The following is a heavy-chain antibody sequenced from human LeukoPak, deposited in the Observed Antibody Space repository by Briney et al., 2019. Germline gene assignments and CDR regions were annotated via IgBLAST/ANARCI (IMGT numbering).Heavy chain of an antibody. CDR3: AKSPRGETTYTDY. CDR1: GFTFDDYA. D-gene: IGHD3-16*01. J-gene: IGHJ4*02. CDR2: ISWNSGSI. V-gene: IGHV3-9*01. Sequence: GGSLRLSCAASGFTFDDYAMHWVRQAPGKGLEWVSGISWNSGSIGYADSVKGRFTISRDNAKNSLYLQMNSLRAEDTALYYCAKSPRGETTYTDYWGQGTLVTVSS.